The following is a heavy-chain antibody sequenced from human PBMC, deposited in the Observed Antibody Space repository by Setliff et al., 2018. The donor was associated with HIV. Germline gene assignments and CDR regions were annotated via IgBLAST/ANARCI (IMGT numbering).Heavy chain of an antibody. CDR2: ISGSGDSR. V-gene: IGHV3-48*03. CDR1: GFTFSGFE. CDR3: SVGHYRSSSG. Sequence: AGGSLRLSCAASGFTFSGFEMNWVRQAPGKGLEWVSYISGSGDSRAYADSVKGRFTISRDNAKNSLYLQMNSLRVDDTAVYFCSVGHYRSSSGWGQGTLVTVSS. J-gene: IGHJ4*02. D-gene: IGHD6-6*01.